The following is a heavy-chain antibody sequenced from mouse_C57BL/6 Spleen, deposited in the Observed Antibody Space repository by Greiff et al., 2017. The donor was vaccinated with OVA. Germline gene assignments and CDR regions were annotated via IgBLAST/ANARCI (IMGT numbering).Heavy chain of an antibody. CDR2: IDPSDSYT. J-gene: IGHJ1*03. CDR1: GYTFTSYW. D-gene: IGHD1-1*01. Sequence: QVQLQQPGAELVKPGASVKLSCKASGYTFTSYWMQWVKQRPGQGLEWIGEIDPSDSYTNYTQKFKGKATLTVDTSSSTAYMQLSSLTSEDSAIYYCARGPITTVVASDWYFDVWGTGTTVTVSS. V-gene: IGHV1-50*01. CDR3: ARGPITTVVASDWYFDV.